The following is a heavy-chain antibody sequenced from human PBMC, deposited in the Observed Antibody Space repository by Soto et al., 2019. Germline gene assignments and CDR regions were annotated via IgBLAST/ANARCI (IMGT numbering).Heavy chain of an antibody. J-gene: IGHJ6*02. Sequence: QVQLVESGGGVVQPGRALRLSCAGSGFTFSSYGMHWVRQAPGKGLQWVAVISYDGSKKYYADSVKGRFTISRDNSKNKLCLQMDSLRGEDTAVYYCAKVDGYYYGMDVWCRGTTVTVSS. D-gene: IGHD3-9*01. V-gene: IGHV3-30*18. CDR3: AKVDGYYYGMDV. CDR2: ISYDGSKK. CDR1: GFTFSSYG.